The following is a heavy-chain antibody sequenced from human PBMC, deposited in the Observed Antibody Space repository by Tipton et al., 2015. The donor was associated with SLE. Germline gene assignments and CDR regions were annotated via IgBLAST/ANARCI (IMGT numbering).Heavy chain of an antibody. V-gene: IGHV7-4-1*02. Sequence: QSGPEVKKPGASVKVSCKASGYTFSTYIMNWVRQAPGQGLEWMGWINTNTGNPTYAQGFTGRLVFSLDTSVSTAYLEISSLKAEDTAVYYCARGGAHGYNYYPAVWGQGTTVTVSS. CDR1: GYTFSTYI. J-gene: IGHJ6*02. CDR2: INTNTGNP. CDR3: ARGGAHGYNYYPAV. D-gene: IGHD5-24*01.